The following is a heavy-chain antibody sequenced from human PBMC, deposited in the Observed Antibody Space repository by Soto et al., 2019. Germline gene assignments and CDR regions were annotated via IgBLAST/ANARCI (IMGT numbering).Heavy chain of an antibody. CDR3: ARDGLDWSIEGLDV. Sequence: PSETLSLTCTVSAGSISSHYWGWIRQPVGKGLEWIGHIYASGSTNYNPSLKSRVTMSVDTSKNQFSLRLNSVTAADTAVYYCARDGLDWSIEGLDVWGRGTTVTVSS. D-gene: IGHD3-9*01. J-gene: IGHJ6*02. CDR2: IYASGST. V-gene: IGHV4-4*07. CDR1: AGSISSHY.